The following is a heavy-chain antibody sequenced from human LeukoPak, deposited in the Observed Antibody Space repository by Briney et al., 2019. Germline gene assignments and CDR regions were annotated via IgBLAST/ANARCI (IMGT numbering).Heavy chain of an antibody. D-gene: IGHD3-22*01. J-gene: IGHJ6*02. CDR2: ISYDGSNK. Sequence: GGSLRLSCAASGFTFSSYAMHWVRQAPGKGLEWVAVISYDGSNKYYADSVKGRFTISRDNAKNTLYLQMSSLRAEDTAVYYCTRAGRYYYASSGSPLGYYYGMDDWGQGTTVTVSS. CDR3: TRAGRYYYASSGSPLGYYYGMDD. CDR1: GFTFSSYA. V-gene: IGHV3-30*04.